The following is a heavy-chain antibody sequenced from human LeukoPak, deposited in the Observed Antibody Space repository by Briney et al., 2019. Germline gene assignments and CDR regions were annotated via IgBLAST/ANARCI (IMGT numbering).Heavy chain of an antibody. CDR3: ARLGIAAAGTYYYYMDV. D-gene: IGHD6-13*01. CDR2: IYTSGST. CDR1: GGSISSGSYF. V-gene: IGHV4-61*02. J-gene: IGHJ6*03. Sequence: PSETLSLTCTVSGGSISSGSYFWRWIRQPAGKGLEGIGRIYTSGSTNYNPSLKSRVTISVDTSKNQFSLKLSSVTAADTAVYYCARLGIAAAGTYYYYMDVWGKGTTVTVSS.